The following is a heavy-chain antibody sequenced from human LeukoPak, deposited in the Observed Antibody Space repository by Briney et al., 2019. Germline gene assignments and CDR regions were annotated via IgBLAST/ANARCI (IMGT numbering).Heavy chain of an antibody. CDR2: INHSGST. D-gene: IGHD6-13*01. J-gene: IGHJ4*02. Sequence: SETLSLTCAVYGGSLSGYYWSWIRQPPGKGLEWIGEINHSGSTNYNPSLKSRVTISVGTSKNQFSLKLSSVTAADTAVYYCARVALEQQLVHVVDYWGQGTLVTVSS. V-gene: IGHV4-34*01. CDR1: GGSLSGYY. CDR3: ARVALEQQLVHVVDY.